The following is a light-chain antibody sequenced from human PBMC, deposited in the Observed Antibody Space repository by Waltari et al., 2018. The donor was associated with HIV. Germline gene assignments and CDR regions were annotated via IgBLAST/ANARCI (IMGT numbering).Light chain of an antibody. CDR3: EQTDSLPLT. J-gene: IGKJ4*01. CDR1: QDISRS. V-gene: IGKV1-12*01. CDR2: AAS. Sequence: DIQLTQSPSYVSASVGDTVTVTRRASQDISRSLAWYQQKPGKAPELLIFAASPLQSGVSSRFSGGGSGTSCTLTSDTLRTEDFATYDCEQTDSLPLTFGGRTKVEI.